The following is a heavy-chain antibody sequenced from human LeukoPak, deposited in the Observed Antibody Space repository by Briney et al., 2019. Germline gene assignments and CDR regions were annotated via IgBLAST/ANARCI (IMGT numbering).Heavy chain of an antibody. CDR2: INHSGST. Sequence: PSETLSLTCAVYGGSFSGYYWSWIRRPPGKGLEWIGEINHSGSTNYNPSLKSRVTISVDTSKNQFSLKLTSVTAADTAVYYCARESFRFGYANDYWGQGTLVTVSS. V-gene: IGHV4-34*01. CDR1: GGSFSGYY. J-gene: IGHJ4*02. D-gene: IGHD3-10*01. CDR3: ARESFRFGYANDY.